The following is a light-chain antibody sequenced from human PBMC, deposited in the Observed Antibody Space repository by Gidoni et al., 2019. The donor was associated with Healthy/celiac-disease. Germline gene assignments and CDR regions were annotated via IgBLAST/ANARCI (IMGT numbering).Light chain of an antibody. J-gene: IGKJ2*01. CDR2: KAS. V-gene: IGKV1-5*03. Sequence: DIQMTQSPSTLSASVGDRVTITCRASQSISSWLAWYQQKPGKAPMLLIYKASSLESGVPSRFSGSGSGTEFTLTISSLQPDDFATYYCQQYNSYSPMYTFGQGTKLEIK. CDR1: QSISSW. CDR3: QQYNSYSPMYT.